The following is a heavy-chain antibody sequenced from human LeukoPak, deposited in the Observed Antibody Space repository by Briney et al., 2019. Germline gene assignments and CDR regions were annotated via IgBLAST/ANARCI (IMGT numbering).Heavy chain of an antibody. CDR2: INPNSGGT. J-gene: IGHJ1*01. D-gene: IGHD3-3*01. Sequence: ASVKVSCKASGYTFTGYYMHWVRQAPGQGLEWMGWINPNSGGTNHAQKFQGRVTMTRDTSISTAYMELSRLRSDDTAVYYCARFYYDFWSGYYSAEYFQHWGQGTLVTVSS. V-gene: IGHV1-2*02. CDR3: ARFYYDFWSGYYSAEYFQH. CDR1: GYTFTGYY.